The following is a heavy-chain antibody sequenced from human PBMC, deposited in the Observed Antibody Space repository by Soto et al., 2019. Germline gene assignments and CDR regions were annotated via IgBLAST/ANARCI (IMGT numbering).Heavy chain of an antibody. CDR2: IYYSGST. J-gene: IGHJ5*02. CDR3: AREGYCSGGSCYDWFDP. CDR1: GGCISSYY. V-gene: IGHV4-59*01. Sequence: XASLSLTCTVSGGCISSYYWSWIRQPPGKGLEWIGYIYYSGSTNYNPSLKSRVTISVDTSKNQFSLKLSSVTAADTAVYYCAREGYCSGGSCYDWFDPWGQGTLVTVPS. D-gene: IGHD2-15*01.